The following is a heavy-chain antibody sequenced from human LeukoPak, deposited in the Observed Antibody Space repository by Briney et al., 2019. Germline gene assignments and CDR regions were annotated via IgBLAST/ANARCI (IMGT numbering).Heavy chain of an antibody. D-gene: IGHD3-22*01. V-gene: IGHV1-69*01. CDR3: ARNEGYYYDSSGYYNY. J-gene: IGHJ4*02. CDR2: IIPIFGTA. Sequence: ASVKVSCKASGGTFSSYAISWVRQAPGQGLEWMGGIIPIFGTANYAQKFQGRVTITADESTSTAYMELSSLRSEDTAVYYCARNEGYYYDSSGYYNYWGQGTLVTVSS. CDR1: GGTFSSYA.